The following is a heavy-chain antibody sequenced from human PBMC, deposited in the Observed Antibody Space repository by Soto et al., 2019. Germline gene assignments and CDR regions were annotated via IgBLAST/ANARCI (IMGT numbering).Heavy chain of an antibody. CDR1: GFTFSSYA. Sequence: QVQLVESGGGVGQPGSSLRLSCAASGFTFSSYAMHWVRRAPGKGLECMAVMSYDGSNKYYADSVKGRFTISRDNSKNPLYLQMNSLRPEDTALYYCARDGGAYWGQGTLVIVSS. V-gene: IGHV3-30-3*01. CDR2: MSYDGSNK. J-gene: IGHJ4*02. CDR3: ARDGGAY. D-gene: IGHD3-16*01.